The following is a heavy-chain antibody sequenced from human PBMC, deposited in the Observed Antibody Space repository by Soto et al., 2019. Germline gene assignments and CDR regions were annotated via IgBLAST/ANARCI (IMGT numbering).Heavy chain of an antibody. CDR2: IYYSGST. V-gene: IGHV4-30-4*01. D-gene: IGHD3-10*01. CDR1: GGSISSGDYY. Sequence: PSETLSLTCTVSGGSISSGDYYWSWIRQPPGKGLEWIGYIYYSGSTYYNPSLKSRVTISVDTSKNQFSLKLSSVTAADTAVYYCAREGGGSGSYNVWFDPWGQGTLVTVSS. J-gene: IGHJ5*02. CDR3: AREGGGSGSYNVWFDP.